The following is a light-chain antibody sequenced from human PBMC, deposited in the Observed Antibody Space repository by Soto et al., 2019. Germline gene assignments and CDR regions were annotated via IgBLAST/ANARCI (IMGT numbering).Light chain of an antibody. Sequence: QSVLTQPPSVSGAPGQRVTISCTGSSSNIGAGYDVHWYQQFPGTAPKLLISNNNNRPSGVPDRFSGSKSGTSASLAITGLQAEDEADYYCQSYDSSLSVHVVFGGGTKLTVL. CDR3: QSYDSSLSVHVV. CDR1: SSNIGAGYD. V-gene: IGLV1-40*01. CDR2: NNN. J-gene: IGLJ2*01.